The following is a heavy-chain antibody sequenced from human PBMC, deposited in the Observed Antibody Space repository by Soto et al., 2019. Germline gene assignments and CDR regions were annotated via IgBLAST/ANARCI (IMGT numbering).Heavy chain of an antibody. Sequence: ASVKVSCKASGYTFTNHAIHWVRQAPGPRLEWMGWINTGNGNTKYSQKFQGRVTITRDTSATTAYMELSSLRSEDTTVYFCARDSFYYDSSAFYLNATDALDLWGQGTTVTVSS. V-gene: IGHV1-3*04. CDR1: GYTFTNHA. CDR2: INTGNGNT. CDR3: ARDSFYYDSSAFYLNATDALDL. D-gene: IGHD3-22*01. J-gene: IGHJ3*01.